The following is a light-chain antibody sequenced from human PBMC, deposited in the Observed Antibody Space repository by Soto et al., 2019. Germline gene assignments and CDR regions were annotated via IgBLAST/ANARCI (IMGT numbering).Light chain of an antibody. CDR2: GAV. CDR3: QQHDNPPFT. J-gene: IGKJ3*01. Sequence: EIVLTQSPGTLSLSPGERATLSCRASQSVRSTSLSWYQHIHGQAPRLLIYGAVNKALGIPERFSGSGSATDFTLTISSLEPEDFAVYYCQQHDNPPFTFGPGTKVEIK. V-gene: IGKV3-20*01. CDR1: QSVRSTS.